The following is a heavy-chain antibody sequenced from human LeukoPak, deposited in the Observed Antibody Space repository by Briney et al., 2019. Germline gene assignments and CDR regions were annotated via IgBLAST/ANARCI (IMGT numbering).Heavy chain of an antibody. Sequence: PGRSLRLSCEASGFTLNSYTMHWVRQAPGKGLEWVSIISGGGDTHYADSVKGRFTISRDHSKNTLYLQMDSLTVEDTAVYYCARGYAGSCDYWGRGTLVTVSS. CDR3: ARGYAGSCDY. CDR2: ISGGGDT. CDR1: GFTLNSYT. D-gene: IGHD1-26*01. V-gene: IGHV3-53*01. J-gene: IGHJ4*02.